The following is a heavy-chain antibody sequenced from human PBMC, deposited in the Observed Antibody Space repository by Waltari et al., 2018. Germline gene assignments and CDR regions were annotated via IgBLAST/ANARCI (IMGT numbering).Heavy chain of an antibody. J-gene: IGHJ3*02. D-gene: IGHD6-19*01. CDR2: TYYRSKWYN. CDR1: GDSVSSNSAA. V-gene: IGHV6-1*01. CDR3: ARGDSSGWSPLVRVAVDI. Sequence: QVQLQQSGPGLAKPSQTLSLTCAISGDSVSSNSAAWNWIRQSPSRGLEWLGRTYYRSKWYNDYAVSVKSRITINPDTSKNQFALQLNSVTPEDTAVYYCARGDSSGWSPLVRVAVDIWGQGTMVTVSS.